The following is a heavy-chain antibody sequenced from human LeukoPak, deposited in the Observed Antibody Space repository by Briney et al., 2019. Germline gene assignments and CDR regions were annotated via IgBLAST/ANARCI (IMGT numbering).Heavy chain of an antibody. D-gene: IGHD2-2*01. J-gene: IGHJ5*02. Sequence: SETLSLTCIVSGGSISSTSYWGWIRQPPGKGLEWIGTILYSGSTFYNPSLRSRVTISVDTSKNQFSLKLNSVTAADTAVYYCARQEVGAGYCSSTSCAEPHWFDPWGQGTLVTVSS. CDR3: ARQEVGAGYCSSTSCAEPHWFDP. CDR1: GGSISSTSY. CDR2: ILYSGST. V-gene: IGHV4-39*01.